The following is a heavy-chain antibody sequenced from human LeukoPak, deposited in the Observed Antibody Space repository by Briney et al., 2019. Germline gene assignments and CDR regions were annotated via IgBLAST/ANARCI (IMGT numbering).Heavy chain of an antibody. D-gene: IGHD1-7*01. CDR2: ISWNSGSM. CDR3: ARAHNWKYGSFDF. Sequence: GGSLRLSCAASGFTFDDYAMHWVRQAPGKGLEWVSGISWNSGSMGYADSVKGRFTISRDNAKNSLYLQMNSLRAEDTAVYYCARAHNWKYGSFDFWGQGTLVTVSS. J-gene: IGHJ4*02. V-gene: IGHV3-9*01. CDR1: GFTFDDYA.